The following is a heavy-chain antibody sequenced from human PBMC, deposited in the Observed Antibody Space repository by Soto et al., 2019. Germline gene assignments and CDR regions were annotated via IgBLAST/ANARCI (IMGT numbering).Heavy chain of an antibody. J-gene: IGHJ3*02. CDR3: AKTSMVRGVISLGNDAFDI. CDR2: ISGSGGST. V-gene: IGHV3-23*01. CDR1: GFTFSSYT. Sequence: EVQLLESGGGLVQPGGSLRLSCAASGFTFSSYTMSWVRQAPGKGLEWVSAISGSGGSTYYADSVKGRFTISRDNSKNTLYLQMNSLRAEHTAVYYCAKTSMVRGVISLGNDAFDIWGQGTMVTVSS. D-gene: IGHD3-10*01.